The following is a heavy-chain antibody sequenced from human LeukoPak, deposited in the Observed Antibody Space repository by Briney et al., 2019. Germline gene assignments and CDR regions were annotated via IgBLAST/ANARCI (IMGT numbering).Heavy chain of an antibody. D-gene: IGHD5-18*01. CDR1: GGTFSSYA. CDR3: ARDLGEDTTMIFFDF. V-gene: IGHV1-69*04. CDR2: IIPILGIA. Sequence: ASVKVSCKASGGTFSSYAISWVRQAPGQGLEWMGRIIPILGIANYAQKFQGRVTMTADTSTDTAYMELRSLRSDDTAVYYCARDLGEDTTMIFFDFWGQGTLVTVSS. J-gene: IGHJ4*02.